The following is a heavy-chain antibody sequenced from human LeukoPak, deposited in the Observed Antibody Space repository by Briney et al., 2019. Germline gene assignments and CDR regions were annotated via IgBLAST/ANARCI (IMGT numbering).Heavy chain of an antibody. CDR3: ARGYSGSYRVDY. J-gene: IGHJ4*02. CDR2: INSDGSST. Sequence: GGSLRLSCAASGFTFSNYWMHWVRQAPGKGLVWVSRINSDGSSTSYADSVKGRFTISRDNAKNTLYLQMSSLRAEDTAVYYCARGYSGSYRVDYWGQGTLVTVSS. V-gene: IGHV3-74*01. D-gene: IGHD1-26*01. CDR1: GFTFSNYW.